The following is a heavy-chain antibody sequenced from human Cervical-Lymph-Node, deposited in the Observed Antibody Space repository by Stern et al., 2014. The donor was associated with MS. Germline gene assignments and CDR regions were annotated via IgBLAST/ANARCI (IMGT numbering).Heavy chain of an antibody. Sequence: VQLVESGPGLVKPSETLSLTCTVSGGSISGYDCSWIRQPPGKGLEWIGHIYYSGSTHYIPSLKSRVSISIDTPKNQFSLKLSSVTAADTAVYYCARSRDAYSPLAYWGQGALVTVSS. CDR2: IYYSGST. CDR1: GGSISGYD. CDR3: ARSRDAYSPLAY. J-gene: IGHJ4*02. D-gene: IGHD5-24*01. V-gene: IGHV4-59*01.